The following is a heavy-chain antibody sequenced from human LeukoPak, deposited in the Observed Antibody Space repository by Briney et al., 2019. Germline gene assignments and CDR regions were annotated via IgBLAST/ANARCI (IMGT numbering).Heavy chain of an antibody. V-gene: IGHV1-69*01. D-gene: IGHD3-22*01. J-gene: IGHJ6*02. CDR2: IIPIFGTA. CDR3: ASPVERVVASGPYYYYGMDV. CDR1: GGTFSSYA. Sequence: SVKVSCKASGGTFSSYAISWVRQAPGQGLEWMGGIIPIFGTANYAQKFQGRVTITADESTITAYMELSSLRSEDTAVYYCASPVERVVASGPYYYYGMDVWGQGTTVTVSS.